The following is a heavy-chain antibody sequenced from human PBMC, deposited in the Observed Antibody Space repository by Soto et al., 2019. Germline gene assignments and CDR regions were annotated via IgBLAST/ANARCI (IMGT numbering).Heavy chain of an antibody. Sequence: GGSLRLSCAASGFTLSSYWMHWVRQAPGKGLVWVSRINSDGSSTSYADSVKGRFTISRDNAKNTLYLQMNSLRAEDTAVYYCARDGQLLWFGELLLEYYSDYRGQGTLVTVSS. V-gene: IGHV3-74*01. D-gene: IGHD3-10*01. CDR1: GFTLSSYW. CDR3: ARDGQLLWFGELLLEYYSDY. J-gene: IGHJ4*02. CDR2: INSDGSST.